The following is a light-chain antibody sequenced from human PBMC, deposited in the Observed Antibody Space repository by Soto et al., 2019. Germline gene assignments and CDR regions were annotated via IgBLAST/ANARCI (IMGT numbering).Light chain of an antibody. CDR2: KAS. J-gene: IGKJ1*01. CDR3: QEYNTYSRT. Sequence: DIRMTRSPCTVCASVLDRVTITCRASQSISSWLAWYQQKPGKAPNLLIYKASSLESGVPSRFSGSGSGTEFTLTISSLQPDDFATYYCQEYNTYSRTFGQGTKVDIK. CDR1: QSISSW. V-gene: IGKV1-5*03.